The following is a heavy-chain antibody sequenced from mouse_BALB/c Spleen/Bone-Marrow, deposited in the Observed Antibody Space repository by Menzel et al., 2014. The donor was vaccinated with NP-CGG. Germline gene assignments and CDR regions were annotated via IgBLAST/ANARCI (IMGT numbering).Heavy chain of an antibody. D-gene: IGHD2-3*01. V-gene: IGHV1-69*02. Sequence: QVQLQQSGAELARPGASVKLSCKASGYTFTSYWINWVKQRPGQGLEWIGNIYPSDSYTNYNQKFKDKATLTVDKSSSTAYIQLSSPTSEDSAVYYCTRDGSPFAYWGRWTLVTVSA. CDR1: GYTFTSYW. CDR2: IYPSDSYT. CDR3: TRDGSPFAY. J-gene: IGHJ3*01.